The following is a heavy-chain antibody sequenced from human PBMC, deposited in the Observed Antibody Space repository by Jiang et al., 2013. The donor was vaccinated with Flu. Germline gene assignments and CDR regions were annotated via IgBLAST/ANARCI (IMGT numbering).Heavy chain of an antibody. V-gene: IGHV4-39*01. Sequence: GSGLVKPSETLSLTCTVSGGSMRSSSYYWGWVRQPPGKGLEWIGNIYYTGSTYYNPSLKSRVTISADTSKNQFSLRLNSLTAADTAVYYCARPNSVDYYYAVDVWGPGTTVTVSS. CDR3: ARPNSVDYYYAVDV. J-gene: IGHJ6*02. CDR1: GGSMRSSSYY. D-gene: IGHD2-21*01. CDR2: IYYTGST.